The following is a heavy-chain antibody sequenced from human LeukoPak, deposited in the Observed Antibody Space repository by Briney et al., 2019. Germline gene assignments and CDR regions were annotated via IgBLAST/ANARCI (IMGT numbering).Heavy chain of an antibody. CDR1: GGSISSSSYY. V-gene: IGHV4-39*01. D-gene: IGHD5-18*01. J-gene: IGHJ6*02. Sequence: SETLSLTCTVSGGSISSSSYYWGWIRQPPGTGLEWIGSIYYSGSTYYNPSLKSRVTISVDTSKNQFSLKLSSVTAADTAVYYCARHPYSYGYWGVEDYYYGMDVWGQGTTVTVSS. CDR3: ARHPYSYGYWGVEDYYYGMDV. CDR2: IYYSGST.